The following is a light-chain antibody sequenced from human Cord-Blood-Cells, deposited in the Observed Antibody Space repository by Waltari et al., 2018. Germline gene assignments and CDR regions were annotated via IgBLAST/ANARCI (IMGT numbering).Light chain of an antibody. CDR3: QAWDSSSVV. V-gene: IGLV3-1*01. J-gene: IGLJ2*01. Sequence: SYELTQPPSVSVSPGQTASITCSGDKLGDKYACWYQQKPGQSPVLVIYQDSKRPSGIPERFSGSNSGNTATLTISGTQAMDVADYYCQAWDSSSVVFGGGTKLTVL. CDR1: KLGDKY. CDR2: QDS.